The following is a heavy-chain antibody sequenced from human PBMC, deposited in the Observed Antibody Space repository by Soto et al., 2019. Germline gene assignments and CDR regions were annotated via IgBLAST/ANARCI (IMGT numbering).Heavy chain of an antibody. CDR2: IYYTGNT. J-gene: IGHJ5*02. V-gene: IGHV4-59*08. CDR3: ARHERWNNWFDP. Sequence: PSETLSLTCTVTCGSISTYYWNWIRQPPGKGLEWIGHIYYTGNTNYNPSLKSRVTISVDTSKNQFSLKLSSVTAADTAVYYCARHERWNNWFDPWGQGTLVTVS. CDR1: CGSISTYY. D-gene: IGHD2-15*01.